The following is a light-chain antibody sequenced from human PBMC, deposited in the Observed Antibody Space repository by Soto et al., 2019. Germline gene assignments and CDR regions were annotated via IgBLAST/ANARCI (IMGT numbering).Light chain of an antibody. CDR1: QSVSST. J-gene: IGKJ2*01. V-gene: IGKV3-15*01. CDR2: RAS. Sequence: VMTKSPATLSVSPGEGATLSCRASQSVSSTLAWYQQKPGQAPRLIIYRASTRATGIPARFSGSGSGTECTLTISSLQSADFAVYYCQQYNYWPSFGHGTNVEIK. CDR3: QQYNYWPS.